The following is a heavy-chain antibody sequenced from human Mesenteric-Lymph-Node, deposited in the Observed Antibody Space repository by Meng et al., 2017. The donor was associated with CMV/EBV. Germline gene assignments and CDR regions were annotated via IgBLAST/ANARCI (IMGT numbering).Heavy chain of an antibody. Sequence: GGSLRLSCAASGFTFSSYAMHWVRQAPGKGLEWVAVISYDGSNKYYADSVKGRFTISRDNSKNTLYLQMNSLRAEDTAVYYCARSDTAMVKPFDYWGQGTLVTVSS. V-gene: IGHV3-30*04. CDR1: GFTFSSYA. CDR2: ISYDGSNK. J-gene: IGHJ4*02. D-gene: IGHD5-18*01. CDR3: ARSDTAMVKPFDY.